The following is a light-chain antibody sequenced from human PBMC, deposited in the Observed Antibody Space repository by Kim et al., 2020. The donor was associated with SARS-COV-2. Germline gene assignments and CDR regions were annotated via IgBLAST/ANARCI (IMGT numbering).Light chain of an antibody. CDR2: DAS. CDR3: QERSKGTPT. V-gene: IGKV3-11*01. Sequence: EIVLTQSPATLSLSPGERATLSCRASQSVSSYLAWYQQKPGQAPRLLIYDASNRATGIPARFSGSGSGTDFTLTISSLEPEDFAVYYCQERSKGTPTFGQGTRLEIK. J-gene: IGKJ5*01. CDR1: QSVSSY.